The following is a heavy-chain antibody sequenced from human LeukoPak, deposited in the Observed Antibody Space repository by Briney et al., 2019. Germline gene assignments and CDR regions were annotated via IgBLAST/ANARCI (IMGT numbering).Heavy chain of an antibody. CDR2: INPSGTGT. CDR1: GYTLTELS. Sequence: GASVKVSCKVSGYTLTELSMHRVRQAPGQGLEWMGVINPSGTGTSYAQKFQGRITMSRDTSTSTVYMELSSLRSEDTAFYYCATDHSMANTAWWFDPWGQGTLVTVSS. J-gene: IGHJ5*02. D-gene: IGHD5-24*01. CDR3: ATDHSMANTAWWFDP. V-gene: IGHV1-46*01.